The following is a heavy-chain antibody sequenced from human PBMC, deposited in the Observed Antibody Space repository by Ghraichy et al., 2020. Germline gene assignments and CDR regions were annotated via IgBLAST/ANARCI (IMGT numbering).Heavy chain of an antibody. CDR1: GGSFSGYY. CDR3: ARDLRPKRVVVVAANSNWFDP. Sequence: SETLSLTCAVYGGSFSGYYWSWIRQPPGKGLEWIGEINHSGSTNYNPSLKSRVTISVDTSKNQFSLKLSSVTAADTAVYYCARDLRPKRVVVVAANSNWFDPWGQGTLVTVSS. CDR2: INHSGST. V-gene: IGHV4-34*01. D-gene: IGHD2-15*01. J-gene: IGHJ5*02.